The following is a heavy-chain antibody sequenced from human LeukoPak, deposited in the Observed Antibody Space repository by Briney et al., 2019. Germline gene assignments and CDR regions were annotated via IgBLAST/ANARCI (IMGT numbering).Heavy chain of an antibody. J-gene: IGHJ6*03. D-gene: IGHD3-22*01. CDR3: ARDRVYYDSSGHRGYYYYYMDV. CDR2: INPNSGGT. CDR1: GYTFTGYY. V-gene: IGHV1-2*06. Sequence: ASVKVSCKASGYTFTGYYMHWVRQAPGQGPEWMGRINPNSGGTNYAQKFQGRVTMTRDTSISTAYMELSRLRSDDTAVYYCARDRVYYDSSGHRGYYYYYMDVWGKGTTVTVSS.